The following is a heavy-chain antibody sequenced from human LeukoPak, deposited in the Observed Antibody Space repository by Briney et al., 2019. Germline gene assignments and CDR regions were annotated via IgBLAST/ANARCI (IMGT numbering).Heavy chain of an antibody. CDR3: ARILDSAWGELGY. CDR1: GFTFSSYG. Sequence: GGSLRLSCAASGFTFSSYGIHWVRQAPGKGLEWVAFIRYDGSNKYYADSVKGRFTISRDNSKNTLYLQMNSLRAEDTAVYYCARILDSAWGELGYWGQGTLVTVSS. V-gene: IGHV3-30*02. D-gene: IGHD6-19*01. J-gene: IGHJ4*02. CDR2: IRYDGSNK.